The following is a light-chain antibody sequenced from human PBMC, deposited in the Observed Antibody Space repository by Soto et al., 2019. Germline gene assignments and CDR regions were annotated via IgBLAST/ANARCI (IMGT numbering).Light chain of an antibody. J-gene: IGKJ4*01. Sequence: EIVLTQSPGTLSLSPGERATLSCRASQSVSSNFLAWYQQKPGQAPRLLIYGASSRATGIPDRFSGSGSGTDFTLTISRLEPEDFAVYYWQQYDSSPLTGGGGTKVEIK. CDR2: GAS. CDR3: QQYDSSPLT. V-gene: IGKV3-20*01. CDR1: QSVSSNF.